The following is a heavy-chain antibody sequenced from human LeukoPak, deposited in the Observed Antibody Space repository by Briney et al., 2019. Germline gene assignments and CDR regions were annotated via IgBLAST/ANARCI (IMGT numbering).Heavy chain of an antibody. J-gene: IGHJ4*02. D-gene: IGHD1-26*01. V-gene: IGHV3-9*01. CDR1: GFTFDDYA. Sequence: GRSLRLSCTASGFTFDDYAMHWVRQAPGKGLEWVSGISWNSNSIVYADSVKGRFTISRDNAKNSLYLQMNSLGAEDTAVYYCAKDWSCDYWGQGTLVTVSS. CDR2: ISWNSNSI. CDR3: AKDWSCDY.